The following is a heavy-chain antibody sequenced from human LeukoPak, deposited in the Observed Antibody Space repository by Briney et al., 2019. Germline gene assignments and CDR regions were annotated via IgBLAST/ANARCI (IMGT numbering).Heavy chain of an antibody. CDR3: ARSVSWGLLVRDDAFDI. CDR2: IHYSGST. Sequence: SETLSLTCTASGVSISSYHWIWLRQPPGKGLEWVGYIHYSGSTNYNPSLKSLVTTSVDTSKKKFSLKLRSVTAADTAGYYCARSVSWGLLVRDDAFDIWGQGTMVTVSS. J-gene: IGHJ3*02. V-gene: IGHV4-59*08. CDR1: GVSISSYH. D-gene: IGHD2-21*01.